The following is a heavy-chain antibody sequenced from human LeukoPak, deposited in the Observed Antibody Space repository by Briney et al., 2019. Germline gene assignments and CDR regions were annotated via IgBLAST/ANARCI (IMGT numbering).Heavy chain of an antibody. D-gene: IGHD1-26*01. Sequence: SGTLSLTCAVSGGSISRSNWWSWVRPPPGKGLEWIGEIYHSGSANCNPSLKSRVTISVDKSKNHFSLRLSSVTAADTATYYCAGVWLLGAFDIWDQGTMVTASS. CDR3: AGVWLLGAFDI. J-gene: IGHJ3*02. CDR2: IYHSGSA. CDR1: GGSISRSNW. V-gene: IGHV4-4*02.